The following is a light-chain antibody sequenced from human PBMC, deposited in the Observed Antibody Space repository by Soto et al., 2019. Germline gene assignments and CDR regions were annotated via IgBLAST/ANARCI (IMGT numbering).Light chain of an antibody. Sequence: QSVLTQPPSASGSPGQSVAISCTGTSSDVGGYNYVSWYQQHPGKAPKLMIYEVNKRPSGVSSRFSGSKSANAASLTISGLQGEDEADYYCSSYTGSTTFVAFGGWTKLTVL. CDR3: SSYTGSTTFVA. CDR1: SSDVGGYNY. CDR2: EVN. J-gene: IGLJ2*01. V-gene: IGLV2-23*02.